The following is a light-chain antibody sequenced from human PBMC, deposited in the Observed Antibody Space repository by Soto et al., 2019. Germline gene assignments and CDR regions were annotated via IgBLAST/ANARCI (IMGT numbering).Light chain of an antibody. CDR2: DDD. Sequence: SYEPTQPPSVSVAPGQTARITCGGNDIARKTVHWYQQKPGQAPVLVVYDDDERPSGIPERFSGSNSGNTATLTISRVEAGDEADYYCQVWDISSDHHVFGTGTKLTVL. V-gene: IGLV3-21*02. J-gene: IGLJ1*01. CDR3: QVWDISSDHHV. CDR1: DIARKT.